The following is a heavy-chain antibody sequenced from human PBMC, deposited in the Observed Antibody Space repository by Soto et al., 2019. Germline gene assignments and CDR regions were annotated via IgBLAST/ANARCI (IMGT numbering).Heavy chain of an antibody. D-gene: IGHD3-10*01. V-gene: IGHV1-69*13. CDR2: IIPIFGTA. J-gene: IGHJ6*02. Sequence: SVKVSCKASGGTFSSYAISWVRQAPGQGLEWMGGIIPIFGTANYAQKFQGRVTITADESTSTAYMELSSLRSEDTAVYYCARDRADPGSGSYYNLLPYYYGMGVWGQGTTVTVSS. CDR1: GGTFSSYA. CDR3: ARDRADPGSGSYYNLLPYYYGMGV.